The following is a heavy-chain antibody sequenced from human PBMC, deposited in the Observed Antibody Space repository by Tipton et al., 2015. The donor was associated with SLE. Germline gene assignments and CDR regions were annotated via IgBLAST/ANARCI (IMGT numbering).Heavy chain of an antibody. J-gene: IGHJ6*02. CDR2: ISWNSGSI. CDR3: VEARHYYYGMDV. D-gene: IGHD1-1*01. V-gene: IGHV3-9*01. Sequence: SLRLSCAASGLVFNDYAMHWVRQAPGKGLEWVSGISWNSGSIRYGDSVKGRFIISRDNAKNSLYLQMNNLRAEDTALYYCVEARHYYYGMDVWGQGTTVTVSS. CDR1: GLVFNDYA.